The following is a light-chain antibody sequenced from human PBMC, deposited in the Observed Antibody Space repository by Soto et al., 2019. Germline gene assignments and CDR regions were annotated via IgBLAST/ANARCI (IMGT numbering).Light chain of an antibody. Sequence: DIQMTQSPSTLSASVGDRVTITCRASQSITNRLAWYQQKPGRAPKLLIYDSSSLESGVPSRFSGSGSGTDFTLTISGLQPDDFATYYCQQYHTFSIAFGQGTRLEI. CDR2: DSS. CDR1: QSITNR. V-gene: IGKV1-5*01. CDR3: QQYHTFSIA. J-gene: IGKJ5*01.